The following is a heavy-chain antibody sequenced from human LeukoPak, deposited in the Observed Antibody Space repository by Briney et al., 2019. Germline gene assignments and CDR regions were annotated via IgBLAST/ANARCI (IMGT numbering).Heavy chain of an antibody. CDR3: ARERGYGSSGYCDY. D-gene: IGHD3-22*01. V-gene: IGHV3-9*01. Sequence: GGSLRLSCAASGFTFDDYAMHWVRQAPGKGLEWVSGISWNSGSIGYADSVKGRFTLSRDNAKNTLYLQMNSLRGEDTAVYYCARERGYGSSGYCDYWGQGTLVTVSS. CDR1: GFTFDDYA. J-gene: IGHJ4*02. CDR2: ISWNSGSI.